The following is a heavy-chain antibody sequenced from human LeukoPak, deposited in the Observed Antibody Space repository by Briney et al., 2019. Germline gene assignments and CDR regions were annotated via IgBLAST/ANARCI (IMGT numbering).Heavy chain of an antibody. CDR2: ISSSGSTI. J-gene: IGHJ4*02. Sequence: PGGSLRLSCAASGFTFSSYEMNWVRQAPGKGLEWVSYISSSGSTINYADSVKGRFTISRDNAKNSLYLQMNSLRVEDTAVYYCASTRMFDHWGQGTLVTVSS. CDR1: GFTFSSYE. CDR3: ASTRMFDH. D-gene: IGHD2-2*01. V-gene: IGHV3-48*03.